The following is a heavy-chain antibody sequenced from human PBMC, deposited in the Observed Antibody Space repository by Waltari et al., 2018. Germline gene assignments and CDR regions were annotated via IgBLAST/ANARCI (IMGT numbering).Heavy chain of an antibody. CDR2: IYPGDAET. V-gene: IGHV5-51*01. CDR3: ARHAYCGSTTCYYYYGMDV. CDR1: GDSFTTYW. Sequence: EVQLVQSGAEVKKPGESLKISCKGSGDSFTTYWIGWVRQMPGKGLEWMGIIYPGDAETRYSPSFQGQVTISADKSISTAYLQWSSLKASDTAMYYCARHAYCGSTTCYYYYGMDVWGQGTTVTVSS. D-gene: IGHD2-2*01. J-gene: IGHJ6*02.